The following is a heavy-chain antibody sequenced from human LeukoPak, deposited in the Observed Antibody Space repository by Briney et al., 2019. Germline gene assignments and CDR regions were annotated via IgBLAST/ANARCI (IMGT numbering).Heavy chain of an antibody. CDR3: ARDDIAAAGTAYFDY. Sequence: GESLKISCKGSRYTFTSYWMSWVRQAPGKGLEWVANIKQDGSEKYYVDSVKGRFTISRDNAKNSLYLQMNSLRAEDTAVYYCARDDIAAAGTAYFDYWGQGTLVTVSS. D-gene: IGHD6-13*01. CDR2: IKQDGSEK. V-gene: IGHV3-7*01. CDR1: RYTFTSYW. J-gene: IGHJ4*02.